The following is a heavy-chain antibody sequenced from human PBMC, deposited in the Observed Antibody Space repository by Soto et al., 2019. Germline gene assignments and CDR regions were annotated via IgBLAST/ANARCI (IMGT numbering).Heavy chain of an antibody. Sequence: EVQLVESGGGLVQPGGSLRLSCEGSGFTFSTYWMSWVRQASGKGLEWVAHIEKDGSDKVYADSVKGRFTTSRDNAKKSLYLEMNSLRAEDTAVYYCARVGGAWYFDVWGRGTLVTVSS. CDR2: IEKDGSDK. CDR3: ARVGGAWYFDV. CDR1: GFTFSTYW. V-gene: IGHV3-7*01. D-gene: IGHD3-10*01. J-gene: IGHJ2*01.